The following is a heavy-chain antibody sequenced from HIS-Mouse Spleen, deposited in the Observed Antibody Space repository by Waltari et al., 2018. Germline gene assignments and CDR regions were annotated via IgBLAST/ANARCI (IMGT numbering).Heavy chain of an antibody. J-gene: IGHJ5*02. Sequence: QVQLQESGPGLVKPSETLSLTCTVSGYSISSGYYWGWIRQPPGQGLEWIGSIYHRGSTYYNPSLKSRVTISVDTSKNQFSLKLSSVTAADTAVYYCARVKTWGQGTLVTVSS. CDR1: GYSISSGYY. CDR3: ARVKT. CDR2: IYHRGST. V-gene: IGHV4-38-2*02.